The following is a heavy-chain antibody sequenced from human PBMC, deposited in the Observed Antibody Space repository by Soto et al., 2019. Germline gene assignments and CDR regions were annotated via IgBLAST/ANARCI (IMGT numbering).Heavy chain of an antibody. CDR1: GYTFTSYD. CDR2: MNPNSGNT. CDR3: ARVHTVTTYFDV. J-gene: IGHJ2*01. Sequence: GASVKVSCKASGYTFTSYDINWVRQATGQGLEWMGWMNPNSGNTGSAQRFQGRLTMTRNTSINTASMELTSLTSEGAAVYFCARVHTVTTYFDVWGRGTLVTVSS. D-gene: IGHD4-17*01. V-gene: IGHV1-8*01.